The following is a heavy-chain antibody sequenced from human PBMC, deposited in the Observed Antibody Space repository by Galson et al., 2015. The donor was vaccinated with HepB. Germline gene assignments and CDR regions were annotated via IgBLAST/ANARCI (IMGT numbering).Heavy chain of an antibody. D-gene: IGHD4-11*01. CDR2: TNSDSSLI. Sequence: SLRLSCAASGFTFSSYWMHWVRQAPGKGLVWVSRTNSDSSLITYADSVRGRFTASRDSAKNSLYLQMNSLRADDTAVYYCARDLSATKRAFDIWGQGTVVTVSS. J-gene: IGHJ3*02. CDR1: GFTFSSYW. V-gene: IGHV3-74*03. CDR3: ARDLSATKRAFDI.